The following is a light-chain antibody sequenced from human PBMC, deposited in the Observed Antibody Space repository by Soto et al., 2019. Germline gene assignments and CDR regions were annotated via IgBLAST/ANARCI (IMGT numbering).Light chain of an antibody. V-gene: IGKV1-39*01. Sequence: DIQMTQSPGSLSASVGDRVTITCRASQSVGGDLNWYQQKPGKPPNLLIYAASSLQSGVPSRFSGSGSGTHFALTISSLQVEDFATHYCQQIHSIPITFGQGTRLEIK. J-gene: IGKJ5*01. CDR2: AAS. CDR3: QQIHSIPIT. CDR1: QSVGGD.